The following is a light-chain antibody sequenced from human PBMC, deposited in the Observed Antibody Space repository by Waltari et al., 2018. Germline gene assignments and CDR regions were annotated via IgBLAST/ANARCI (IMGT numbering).Light chain of an antibody. CDR2: EVT. Sequence: QSALTQPASVSGSPGQSITIPCTGTSSDVGTYDYVSWYQQHPGKTPKLMIYEVTKLTSWIAIRFSGSKSGKTASLTISGLQAEDEADYYCSSYTTSSTVYVLGTGTKVTGL. CDR3: SSYTTSSTVYV. J-gene: IGLJ1*01. CDR1: SSDVGTYDY. V-gene: IGLV2-14*01.